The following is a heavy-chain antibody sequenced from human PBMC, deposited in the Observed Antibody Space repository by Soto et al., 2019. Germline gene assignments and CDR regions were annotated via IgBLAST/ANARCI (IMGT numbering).Heavy chain of an antibody. V-gene: IGHV3-23*01. D-gene: IGHD6-19*01. J-gene: IGHJ1*01. CDR1: GFTFSSYS. CDR3: AKGVPGIAVAGTGYFQH. CDR2: ISGSGDST. Sequence: GGSMILSCGASGFTFSSYSMSWVRQAPGKGLEWVSGISGSGDSTYYADSVKGRFTISRDNSKNTLYLQMNSLRAEDTAVYYCAKGVPGIAVAGTGYFQHWGQGTLVTVSS.